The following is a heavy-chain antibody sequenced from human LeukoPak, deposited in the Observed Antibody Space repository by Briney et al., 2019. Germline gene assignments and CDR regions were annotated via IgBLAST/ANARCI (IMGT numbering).Heavy chain of an antibody. CDR2: IYYSGSN. CDR3: ARVYYYDSSGYYPAEYFQH. D-gene: IGHD3-22*01. V-gene: IGHV4-59*01. J-gene: IGHJ1*01. CDR1: GGSISSYY. Sequence: PSETLSLTCTVSGGSISSYYWSWLQQPPGKGLEWLGYIYYSGSNNYNPSLKSRVTISVDTSKNQFSLKLSSVTAADTAVYYCARVYYYDSSGYYPAEYFQHWGQGTLVTVSS.